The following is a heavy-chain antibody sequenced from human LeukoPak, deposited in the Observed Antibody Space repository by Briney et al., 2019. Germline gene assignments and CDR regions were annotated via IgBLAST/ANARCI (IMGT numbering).Heavy chain of an antibody. V-gene: IGHV3-7*03. D-gene: IGHD3-22*01. CDR1: GFTFSSYW. Sequence: GGSLRLSCAASGFTFSSYWMSWVRQAPGKGLEWVANIKQDGSEKYYVDSVKGRFTISRDNAKNSLYLQMNSLRAEDTALYHCARSVGDSSGYYVFDYWGQGTLVTVSS. CDR2: IKQDGSEK. J-gene: IGHJ4*02. CDR3: ARSVGDSSGYYVFDY.